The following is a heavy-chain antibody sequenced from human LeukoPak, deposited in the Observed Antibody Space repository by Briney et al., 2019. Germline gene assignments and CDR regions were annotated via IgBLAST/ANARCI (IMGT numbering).Heavy chain of an antibody. Sequence: PSETLSLTCTVSGGSISSSSYYWGWIRQPPGKGLEWIGSIYYSGSTYYNPSLKSRVTISVDTSKNQFSLKLSSVTAADTAVYYCARDKAPYFDYWGQGTLVTVSS. CDR1: GGSISSSSYY. J-gene: IGHJ4*02. V-gene: IGHV4-39*07. CDR2: IYYSGST. CDR3: ARDKAPYFDY.